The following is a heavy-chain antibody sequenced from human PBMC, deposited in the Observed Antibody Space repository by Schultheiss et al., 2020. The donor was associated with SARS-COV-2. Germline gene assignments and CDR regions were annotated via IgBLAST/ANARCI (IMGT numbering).Heavy chain of an antibody. V-gene: IGHV1-18*04. CDR1: GYTFTGYY. Sequence: ASVKVSCKVSGYTFTGYYMHWVRQAPGQGLEWMGWISGYNGDTHYAQKLQGRVTMTTDTSTSTAYMELSSLRSEDTAVYYCARAKVDSSGYYYGEYYYYGMDVWGQGTTVTVSS. CDR2: ISGYNGDT. CDR3: ARAKVDSSGYYYGEYYYYGMDV. D-gene: IGHD3-22*01. J-gene: IGHJ6*02.